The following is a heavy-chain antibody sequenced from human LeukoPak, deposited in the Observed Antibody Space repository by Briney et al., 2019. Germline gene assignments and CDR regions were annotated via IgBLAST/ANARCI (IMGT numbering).Heavy chain of an antibody. CDR1: GGSFSGYY. Sequence: SETLSLTCAVYGGSFSGYYWSWIRQPPGKGLEWIGEINHSGSTNYNPSLKSRVTISVDTSKNQFSLKLSSVTAADTAVYYCARLGSWAEFDYWGQGTLVTVSS. D-gene: IGHD6-13*01. J-gene: IGHJ4*02. CDR2: INHSGST. CDR3: ARLGSWAEFDY. V-gene: IGHV4-34*01.